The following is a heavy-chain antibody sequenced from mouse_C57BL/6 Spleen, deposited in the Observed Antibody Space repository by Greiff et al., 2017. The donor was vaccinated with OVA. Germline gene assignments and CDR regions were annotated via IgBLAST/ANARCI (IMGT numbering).Heavy chain of an antibody. D-gene: IGHD3-2*02. CDR1: GYSITSGYY. CDR3: AREGLRPPYFDY. V-gene: IGHV3-6*01. Sequence: ESGPGLVKPSQSLSLTCSVTGYSITSGYYWNWIRQFPGNKLEWMGYISYDGSNNYNPSLKNRISITRDTSKNQFFLKLNSVTTEDTATYYCAREGLRPPYFDYWGQGTTLTVSS. CDR2: ISYDGSN. J-gene: IGHJ2*01.